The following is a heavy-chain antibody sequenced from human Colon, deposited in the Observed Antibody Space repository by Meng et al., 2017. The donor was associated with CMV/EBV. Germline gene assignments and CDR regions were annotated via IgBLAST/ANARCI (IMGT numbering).Heavy chain of an antibody. CDR1: GGSISIGSHY. Sequence: TCTVSGGSISIGSHYWIWIRQPAGKGLEWIGRIYTSGSTDYNPSLRGRATISIDTSTNQFSLKVSSVTAADTAVYYCARGTDYGDYYSWGQGTLVTVSS. J-gene: IGHJ4*02. D-gene: IGHD4-17*01. CDR2: IYTSGST. V-gene: IGHV4-61*02. CDR3: ARGTDYGDYYS.